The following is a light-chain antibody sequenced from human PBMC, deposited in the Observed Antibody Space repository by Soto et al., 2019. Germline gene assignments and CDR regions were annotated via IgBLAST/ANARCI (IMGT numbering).Light chain of an antibody. CDR3: QHYFDWVKS. V-gene: IGKV3-15*01. J-gene: IGKJ2*01. CDR1: QNIDDK. Sequence: EIVMTQSPATLSVSPGERATLSCKASQNIDDKLAWYQQKPGQAPRLLMSGASARATGVPGRFSGRGSGTEFTLTISSLQSEDSAVYYCQHYFDWVKSFGQGTKLEIK. CDR2: GAS.